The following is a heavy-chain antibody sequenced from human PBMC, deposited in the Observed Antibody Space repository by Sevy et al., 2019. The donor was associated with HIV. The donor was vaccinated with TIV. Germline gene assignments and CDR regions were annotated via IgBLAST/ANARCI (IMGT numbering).Heavy chain of an antibody. J-gene: IGHJ6*02. CDR3: ANVLIPLLVWVREPSYYYGMDA. CDR1: GFTFNSHG. CDR2: ISYDGSTD. V-gene: IGHV3-30*18. D-gene: IGHD3-10*01. Sequence: GGSLRLSCAASGFTFNSHGMSWVRQAPGKGLEWVAIISYDGSTDYYANSVRVRFTIFRDNSENTLFLQMNSLRVEDTAVYYCANVLIPLLVWVREPSYYYGMDAWGQGTTVTVSS.